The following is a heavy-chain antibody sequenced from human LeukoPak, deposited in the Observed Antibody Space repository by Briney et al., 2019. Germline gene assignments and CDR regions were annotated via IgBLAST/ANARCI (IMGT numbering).Heavy chain of an antibody. CDR1: GFTFSSYA. D-gene: IGHD2-2*01. V-gene: IGHV3-23*01. CDR3: AKDRWDIVVVPAASFDY. J-gene: IGHJ4*02. Sequence: PGGSLRLSCAASGFTFSSYAMSWFRQAPGKGLEWVSAISGSGGSTYYADSVKGRFTISRDNSKNTLYLQMNSLRAEDTAVYYCAKDRWDIVVVPAASFDYWGQGTLVTVSS. CDR2: ISGSGGST.